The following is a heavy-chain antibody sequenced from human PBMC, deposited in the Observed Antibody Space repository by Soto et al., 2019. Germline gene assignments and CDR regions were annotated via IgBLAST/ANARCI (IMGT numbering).Heavy chain of an antibody. CDR3: ARGGRDYYDSSGLDY. CDR2: IYPSEST. D-gene: IGHD3-22*01. Sequence: PSETLSLTCTVSGASISSYYWSWIRQPAGKGLEWIGRIYPSESTNYNPSLNSRVTMSVDTSKNQFSLKLSSVTAADTAVYYCARGGRDYYDSSGLDYWGQGTLVTVS. J-gene: IGHJ4*02. V-gene: IGHV4-4*07. CDR1: GASISSYY.